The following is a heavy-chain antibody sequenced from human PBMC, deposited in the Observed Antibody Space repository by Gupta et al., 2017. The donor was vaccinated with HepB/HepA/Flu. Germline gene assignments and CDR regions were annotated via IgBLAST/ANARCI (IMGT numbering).Heavy chain of an antibody. CDR2: MNPKSGKT. CDR3: ASGYGYYYALDV. CDR1: GDMFIGYD. J-gene: IGHJ6*02. Sequence: QGQLVQSGAEVRGPGASVKVSCKASGDMFIGYDINWVRQAPGQGLEWMGWMNPKSGKTGHTEKFQGRIFKTRDISINTVHMDLVSLRSEDTATYYCASGYGYYYALDVWGQGTTVTVSS. V-gene: IGHV1-8*01. D-gene: IGHD3-10*01.